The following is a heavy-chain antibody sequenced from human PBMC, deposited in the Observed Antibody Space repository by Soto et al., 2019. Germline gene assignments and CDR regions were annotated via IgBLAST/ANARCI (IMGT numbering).Heavy chain of an antibody. CDR2: IGIVGDT. D-gene: IGHD5-12*01. Sequence: SLRLSCAASGFTFSSYDMHWVRQVIGKGLEWVSGIGIVGDTYYSDSVKGRFTISRENAKNSLYPQMNSLRAGDTAVYYCARVLHGYSGFEDYFDYWGQGALVTVSS. V-gene: IGHV3-13*04. J-gene: IGHJ4*02. CDR1: GFTFSSYD. CDR3: ARVLHGYSGFEDYFDY.